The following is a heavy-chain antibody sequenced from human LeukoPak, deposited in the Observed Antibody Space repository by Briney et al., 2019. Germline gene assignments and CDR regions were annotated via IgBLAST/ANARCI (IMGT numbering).Heavy chain of an antibody. V-gene: IGHV4-59*08. Sequence: KPSETLSLTCAVSGGSIYIHYWGWIRQPPGKGLEWIGDIYYKGNTNYNPSLKSRVTISLDTSKNHLSLTLTSVVAADRAIYYCMRRDTAWNYSDYWGQGILVTVSS. CDR2: IYYKGNT. D-gene: IGHD1-1*01. CDR3: MRRDTAWNYSDY. CDR1: GGSIYIHY. J-gene: IGHJ4*02.